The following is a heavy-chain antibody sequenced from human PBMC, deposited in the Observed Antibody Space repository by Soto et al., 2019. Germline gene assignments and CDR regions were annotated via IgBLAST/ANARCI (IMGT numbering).Heavy chain of an antibody. CDR3: ARVGVLGSGSYYPLYYYYMDV. CDR2: IKQDGSEK. V-gene: IGHV3-7*01. J-gene: IGHJ6*03. Sequence: GGSLRLSCAASGFTFSSYWMSWVRQAPGKGLEWVANIKQDGSEKYYVDSVKGRFTISRDNAKNSLYLQMNSLRAEDTAVYYCARVGVLGSGSYYPLYYYYMDVWGKGTTVTVSS. CDR1: GFTFSSYW. D-gene: IGHD3-10*02.